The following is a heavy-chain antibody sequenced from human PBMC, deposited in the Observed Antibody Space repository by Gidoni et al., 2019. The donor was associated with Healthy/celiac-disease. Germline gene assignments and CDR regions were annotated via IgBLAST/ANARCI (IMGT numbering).Heavy chain of an antibody. D-gene: IGHD6-6*01. Sequence: QVQLVQSGAEVKKPGASVKVSCKASGYTFTSYGISWVRQAPGQGLEWMGWISAYNGNTNYAQKLQGRVTMTTDTSTSTAYMELRSLRSDDTAVYYCARDHFARRVPQSSYYMDVWGKGTTVTVSS. CDR2: ISAYNGNT. CDR1: GYTFTSYG. J-gene: IGHJ6*03. CDR3: ARDHFARRVPQSSYYMDV. V-gene: IGHV1-18*01.